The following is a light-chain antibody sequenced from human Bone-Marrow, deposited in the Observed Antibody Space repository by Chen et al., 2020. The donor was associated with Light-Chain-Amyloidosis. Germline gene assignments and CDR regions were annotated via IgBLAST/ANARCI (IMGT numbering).Light chain of an antibody. CDR2: DVT. CDR1: SSDIGAYNY. CDR3: SSYTSRRACV. V-gene: IGLV2-14*03. Sequence: QSALTQPASVSGSPGQSITISCAGTSSDIGAYNYASWYQQYPGKAPKVIIDDVTTRPLSVSDRFSASKSGNTASLTISGLQAEDEADYYCSSYTSRRACVFGTGTKVTVL. J-gene: IGLJ1*01.